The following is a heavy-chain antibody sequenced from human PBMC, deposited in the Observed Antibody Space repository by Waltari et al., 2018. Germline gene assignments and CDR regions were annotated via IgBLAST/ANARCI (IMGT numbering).Heavy chain of an antibody. CDR2: INPNSGGT. V-gene: IGHV1-2*02. Sequence: QVQLVQSGAEVKKPGASVKVSCKASGYTFTGYYLHWVLQAPGQGLEWMGWINPNSGGTNYAQKFQGRVTMTRDTSISTAYMELSRLRSDDTAVYYCARVFGTWYSSSWYLDYWGQGTLVTVSS. J-gene: IGHJ4*02. CDR3: ARVFGTWYSSSWYLDY. CDR1: GYTFTGYY. D-gene: IGHD6-13*01.